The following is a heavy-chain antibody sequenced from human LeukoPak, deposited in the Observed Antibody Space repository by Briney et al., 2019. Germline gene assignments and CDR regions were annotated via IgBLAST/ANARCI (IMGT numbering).Heavy chain of an antibody. D-gene: IGHD2-15*01. J-gene: IGHJ4*02. CDR1: GFTFSSYA. CDR2: ISGSGENT. CDR3: PKGHCSGGSCYGTDY. Sequence: GGSLRLSCAASGFTFSSYAMRWVRQAPGKGLEWVSAISGSGENTFYADSVKGRFAIARDNSKNTLYLQINSLRAEDTAVYYCPKGHCSGGSCYGTDYWGQGTLVTVSS. V-gene: IGHV3-23*01.